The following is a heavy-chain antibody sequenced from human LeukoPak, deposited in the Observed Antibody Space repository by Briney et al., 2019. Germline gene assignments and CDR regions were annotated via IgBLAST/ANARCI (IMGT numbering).Heavy chain of an antibody. J-gene: IGHJ6*02. CDR3: ARAGRHGYYGMDV. CDR2: IYSGGST. V-gene: IGHV3-53*01. Sequence: GGSLRLSRAASGFTVSSNYMSWVRQAPGKGLEWVSVIYSGGSTYYADSVKGRFTISRHNSKNTLYLQMNSLRAEDTAVYYCARAGRHGYYGMDVWGQGTTVTVSS. CDR1: GFTVSSNY.